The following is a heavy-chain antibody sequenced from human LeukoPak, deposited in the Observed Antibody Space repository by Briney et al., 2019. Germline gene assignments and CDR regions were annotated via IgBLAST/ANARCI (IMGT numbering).Heavy chain of an antibody. Sequence: SETLSLTCTVSGASISGYFWNWIRQPPRKGLELIGYISSSGNTNYNPSLKRRVTTSVDTSKTRFSLTLSSVTAPDTAVFYCARDGYLGSSVFDYWGQGALVTVSS. J-gene: IGHJ4*02. CDR1: GASISGYF. D-gene: IGHD6-13*01. V-gene: IGHV4-59*01. CDR3: ARDGYLGSSVFDY. CDR2: ISSSGNT.